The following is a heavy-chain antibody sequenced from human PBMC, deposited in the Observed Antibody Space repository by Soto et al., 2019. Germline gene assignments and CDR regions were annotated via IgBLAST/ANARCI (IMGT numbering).Heavy chain of an antibody. Sequence: GESLKISCKGSGYSFAGYWITWVRQKPGKGLEWMGRIDPSDSQTYYSPSFQGRVTMSVDKSTRTAYLQWSGLKASDTATYYCAGHRRAIVATTDPLDIWGQGTKVTVSS. D-gene: IGHD1-26*01. CDR1: GYSFAGYW. V-gene: IGHV5-10-1*01. CDR2: IDPSDSQT. CDR3: AGHRRAIVATTDPLDI. J-gene: IGHJ3*02.